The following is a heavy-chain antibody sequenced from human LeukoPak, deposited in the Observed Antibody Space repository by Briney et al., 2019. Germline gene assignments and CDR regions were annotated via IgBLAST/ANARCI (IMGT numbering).Heavy chain of an antibody. CDR3: ARGVLSRYYYMDV. CDR1: GGSFSGYY. Sequence: PSETLSLTCAVYGGSFSGYYWNWIRQSPGKGLEWIGEINHNGRINYNPSLKSRVTISVDTSKNQFSLNLSSVTAADTAVYFCARGVLSRYYYMDVWGKGTPVTVSS. J-gene: IGHJ6*03. D-gene: IGHD6-6*01. CDR2: INHNGRI. V-gene: IGHV4-34*01.